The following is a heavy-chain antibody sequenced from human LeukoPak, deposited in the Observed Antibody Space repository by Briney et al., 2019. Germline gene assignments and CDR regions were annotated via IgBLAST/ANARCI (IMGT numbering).Heavy chain of an antibody. V-gene: IGHV3-21*01. CDR1: GFTLSDHA. D-gene: IGHD5/OR15-5a*01. CDR2: INKNTLYI. J-gene: IGHJ5*02. CDR3: ARSVPMAVSGLDL. Sequence: GVSQRLSCATSGFTLSDHAMHWVRQAPARALEWTSSINKNTLYIYYADSLKGRFTITRDNAKTSLYLQINSLTTEDTAVYYCARSVPMAVSGLDLWGQGTLVTVSS.